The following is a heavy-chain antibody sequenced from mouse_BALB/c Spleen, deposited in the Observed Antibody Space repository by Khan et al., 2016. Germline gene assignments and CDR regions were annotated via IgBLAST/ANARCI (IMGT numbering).Heavy chain of an antibody. Sequence: EVELVESGGGLVKPGGSLKLSCAASGFTFSDYYMYWVRQTPEKRQEWVATISDGGSYTYYPDSGKGRFTISRDNAKNNLYLQMSSLKSEDTAMYYCARDLNWYCDVWGAGTTVTVSS. CDR1: GFTFSDYY. CDR2: ISDGGSYT. CDR3: ARDLNWYCDV. J-gene: IGHJ1*01. V-gene: IGHV5-4*02.